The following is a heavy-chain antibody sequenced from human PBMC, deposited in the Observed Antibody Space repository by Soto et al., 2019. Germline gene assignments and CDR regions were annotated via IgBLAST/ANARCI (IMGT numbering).Heavy chain of an antibody. J-gene: IGHJ6*02. Sequence: ASVKVSCKASGYTFTSYYMHWVRQAPGQGLEWMGIINPSGGSTSYAQKFQGRVTMTRDTSTSTVYMELSSLRSEDTAVYYCARANFHDSSGYYYAYYYYYGMDVWGQGTTVTVSS. CDR2: INPSGGST. V-gene: IGHV1-46*01. CDR1: GYTFTSYY. CDR3: ARANFHDSSGYYYAYYYYYGMDV. D-gene: IGHD3-22*01.